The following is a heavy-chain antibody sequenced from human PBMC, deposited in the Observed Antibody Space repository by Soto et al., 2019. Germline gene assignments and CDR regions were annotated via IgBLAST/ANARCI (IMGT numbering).Heavy chain of an antibody. D-gene: IGHD3-10*01. V-gene: IGHV3-21*01. CDR2: ISSSSTYI. CDR3: ARDKTLPHGSGTIYYYYGMDV. Sequence: EVQVVESGGGLVKPGGSLRLSCAASGFTFSSYTMNWVRQAPGKGLEWVSSISSSSTYIYYAESLKGRFTISRDNAKNSLYLQMNSLRAEDSAVYHCARDKTLPHGSGTIYYYYGMDVWGQGTTVTVSS. CDR1: GFTFSSYT. J-gene: IGHJ6*02.